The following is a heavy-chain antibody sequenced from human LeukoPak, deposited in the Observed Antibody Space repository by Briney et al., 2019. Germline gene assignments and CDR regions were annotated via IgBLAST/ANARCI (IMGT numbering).Heavy chain of an antibody. J-gene: IGHJ4*02. CDR2: INWNGGST. Sequence: GGSLRLSRAASGFTFDDYGMSWVRQAPGKGLEWVSGINWNGGSTGYADSVKGRFTISRDNAKNSLYLQMNSLRAEDTALYHCARVGYDSSGYPTHYFDYWGQGTLVTVSS. V-gene: IGHV3-20*01. CDR3: ARVGYDSSGYPTHYFDY. D-gene: IGHD3-22*01. CDR1: GFTFDDYG.